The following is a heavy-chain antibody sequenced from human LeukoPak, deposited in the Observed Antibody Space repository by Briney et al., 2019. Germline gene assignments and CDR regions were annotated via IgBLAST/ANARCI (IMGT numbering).Heavy chain of an antibody. CDR1: GFTVSSNY. Sequence: GGSLRLSCAASGFTVSSNYMSWVRQAPGKGLEWVSVIYNGGSTNYADSVKGRFTISRDNFKNTLYLQMNSLRAEDTAVYFCAGASQWLAFDYWGQGTLVTVSS. D-gene: IGHD6-19*01. CDR3: AGASQWLAFDY. J-gene: IGHJ4*02. CDR2: IYNGGST. V-gene: IGHV3-66*01.